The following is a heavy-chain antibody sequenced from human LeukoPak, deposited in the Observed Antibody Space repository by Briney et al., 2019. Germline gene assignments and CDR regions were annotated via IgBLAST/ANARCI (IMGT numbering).Heavy chain of an antibody. D-gene: IGHD2-15*01. J-gene: IGHJ4*02. CDR1: GVNLRTSA. V-gene: IGHV3-30*04. CDR2: TSYDESLK. Sequence: PGGSLRLSCAVSGVNLRTSAMHWGCQAPGKGLQWVAVTSYDESLKYYTDSVKGRFIISRDNSKNTLYLQMNRLSADDTAVYFCARDSGYCSGGYCYRPQYFDSWGQGTLVSVSS. CDR3: ARDSGYCSGGYCYRPQYFDS.